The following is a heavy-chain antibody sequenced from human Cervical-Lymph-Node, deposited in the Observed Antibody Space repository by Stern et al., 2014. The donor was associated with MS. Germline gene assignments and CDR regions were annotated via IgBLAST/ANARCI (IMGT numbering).Heavy chain of an antibody. V-gene: IGHV3-7*01. D-gene: IGHD3-10*01. CDR2: IKQDGSEK. Sequence: QLVESGGGLVQPGGPLRLSCAASGFTFSSYWMSWVRQAPGQGLEWGANIKQDGSEKYYVDSVKGRFTISRDNAKNSLYLQMNSLRAEDTAVYYCARAMVRGVYYYYGMDVWGQGTTVTVSS. CDR1: GFTFSSYW. J-gene: IGHJ6*02. CDR3: ARAMVRGVYYYYGMDV.